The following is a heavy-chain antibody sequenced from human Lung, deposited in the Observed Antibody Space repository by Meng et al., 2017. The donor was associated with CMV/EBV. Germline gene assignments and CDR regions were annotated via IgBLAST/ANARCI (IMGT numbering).Heavy chain of an antibody. D-gene: IGHD3-10*01. V-gene: IGHV4-31*03. CDR2: IYYSGST. Sequence: LXCTVSGGSISSGGYYWSWIRQHPGKGPEWIGYIYYSGSTYYNPSLKSRVTISVDTSKNQFSLKLSSVTAADTAVYYCASKPDYYGSGSYYYYGMEVGXQGDXVTVSS. J-gene: IGHJ6*02. CDR3: ASKPDYYGSGSYYYYGMEV. CDR1: GGSISSGGYY.